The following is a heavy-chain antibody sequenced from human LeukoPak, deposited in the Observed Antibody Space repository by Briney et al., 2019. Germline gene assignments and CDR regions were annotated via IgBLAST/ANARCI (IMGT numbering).Heavy chain of an antibody. Sequence: SETLSLTCTVSSGSISGYHWSWIRQPAGKGLEWIGRILDSGTTNYNPSLKSRLTISVDRSKTQSSLNLNSVTAADTAVYYCVRERPAGGGSYYWFDRWGQGTLVTVSS. D-gene: IGHD1-26*01. V-gene: IGHV4-4*07. CDR2: ILDSGTT. J-gene: IGHJ5*02. CDR3: VRERPAGGGSYYWFDR. CDR1: SGSISGYH.